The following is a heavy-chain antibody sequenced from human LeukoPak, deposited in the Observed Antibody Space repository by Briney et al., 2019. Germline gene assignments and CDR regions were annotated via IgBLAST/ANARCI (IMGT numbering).Heavy chain of an antibody. CDR2: IKQDGGEK. V-gene: IGHV3-7*04. CDR3: ARAPTVDTASIWYFDL. J-gene: IGHJ2*01. CDR1: GFTFTTYW. Sequence: GGSLRLSCAASGFTFTTYWMNWVRQAPGKGLEWVANIKQDGGEKHYVDSVKGRFTISRDNAKNSLDLQMDSLRAEDTAVYYCARAPTVDTASIWYFDLWGRGTLVSVPS. D-gene: IGHD5-18*01.